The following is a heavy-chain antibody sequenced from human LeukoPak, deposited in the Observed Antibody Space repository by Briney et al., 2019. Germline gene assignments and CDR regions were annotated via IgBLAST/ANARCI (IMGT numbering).Heavy chain of an antibody. V-gene: IGHV1-2*02. Sequence: ASAKVSCKTSGYTFSDYYVHWVRQAPGQGFERMGWINPDSGATNYAQKFQGRVTMTRDTSISTAYMELSRLRSDDTAVYYCARDFTGGYFDYWGQGTLVTVSS. CDR1: GYTFSDYY. D-gene: IGHD2-8*02. J-gene: IGHJ4*02. CDR2: INPDSGAT. CDR3: ARDFTGGYFDY.